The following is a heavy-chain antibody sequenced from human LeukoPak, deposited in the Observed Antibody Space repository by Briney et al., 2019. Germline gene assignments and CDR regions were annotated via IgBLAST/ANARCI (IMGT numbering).Heavy chain of an antibody. CDR1: GFTVSSNY. D-gene: IGHD5-18*01. V-gene: IGHV3-66*01. CDR3: ARGGYHAYYLDY. J-gene: IGHJ4*02. Sequence: GGSLRLSCAASGFTVSSNYMSWVREAPGKGLEWVSVIYSGGSTYYADSVKGRFTISRDNSKNTLYLQMNSLRAEDTAVYYCARGGYHAYYLDYWGQGSLVTVSS. CDR2: IYSGGST.